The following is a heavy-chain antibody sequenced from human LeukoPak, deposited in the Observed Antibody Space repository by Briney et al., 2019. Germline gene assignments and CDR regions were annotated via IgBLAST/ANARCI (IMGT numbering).Heavy chain of an antibody. Sequence: PSETLSLTCTVSGGSISSYYWSWIRQPPGKGLEWIGYIYYSGSTNYNPSLKSRVTISVDTSKNQFSLKLSSVTAADTAVYYCARDIPGALIAFDIWGQGTMVTVSS. CDR3: ARDIPGALIAFDI. CDR2: IYYSGST. D-gene: IGHD1-20*01. CDR1: GGSISSYY. V-gene: IGHV4-59*01. J-gene: IGHJ3*02.